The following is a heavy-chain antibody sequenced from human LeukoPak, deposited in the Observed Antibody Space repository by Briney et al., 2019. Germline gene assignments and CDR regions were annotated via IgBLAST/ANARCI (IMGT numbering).Heavy chain of an antibody. J-gene: IGHJ4*02. CDR2: INGNDYRT. Sequence: TGGSLRLSCAASGFTFSSYAMSWVRQAPGKGLEWVSSINGNDYRTFYADSVKGRFTISRDNSKNTLYLQINSLRAEDTAVYFCAKGSAVADVYFDYWGQGTLVTVSS. CDR3: AKGSAVADVYFDY. V-gene: IGHV3-23*01. CDR1: GFTFSSYA. D-gene: IGHD6-19*01.